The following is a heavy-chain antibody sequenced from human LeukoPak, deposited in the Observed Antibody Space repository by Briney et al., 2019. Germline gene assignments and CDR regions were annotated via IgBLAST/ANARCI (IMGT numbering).Heavy chain of an antibody. D-gene: IGHD5-18*01. CDR2: ISSSGSTI. V-gene: IGHV3-48*03. J-gene: IGHJ4*02. CDR3: ARARETGGSGHNYGYDY. Sequence: GESLRLSCVASGFTLSSYEMNWVRQAPGKGLDWVSYISSSGSTIYYAGSVKGRFTISRDNAKNSLYLQMNSLRAEDTAVYYCARARETGGSGHNYGYDYWGQGTLVTVSS. CDR1: GFTLSSYE.